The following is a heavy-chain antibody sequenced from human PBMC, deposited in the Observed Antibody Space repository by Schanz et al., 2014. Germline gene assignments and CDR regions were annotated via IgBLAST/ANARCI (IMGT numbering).Heavy chain of an antibody. J-gene: IGHJ4*02. CDR2: IYSGGST. Sequence: EVQLVTSGGDLVQPGGSLRLSCAASGFTFNTSWFHWVRQPPGKGLEWVSVIYSGGSTYYADSVKGRFTISRDNSKNTLYLQMNSLRAEDTAVYYCAKGQLLSYYFDYWGQGTLVTVSS. D-gene: IGHD2-21*01. CDR1: GFTFNTSW. V-gene: IGHV3-66*01. CDR3: AKGQLLSYYFDY.